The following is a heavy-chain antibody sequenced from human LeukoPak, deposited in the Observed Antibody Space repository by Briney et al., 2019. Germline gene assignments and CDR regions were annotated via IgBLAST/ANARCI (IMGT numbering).Heavy chain of an antibody. CDR3: ASRIDRFGVVIIDAFDI. J-gene: IGHJ3*02. Sequence: PGGSLRLSCAAAGFTFSSYSMNWVRQAPGKGLEWVSSISSSSSYIYYADSVKGRFTISRDNAKNSLYLQMNSLRAEDTAVYYCASRIDRFGVVIIDAFDIWGQGTMVTVSS. D-gene: IGHD3-3*01. CDR1: GFTFSSYS. V-gene: IGHV3-21*01. CDR2: ISSSSSYI.